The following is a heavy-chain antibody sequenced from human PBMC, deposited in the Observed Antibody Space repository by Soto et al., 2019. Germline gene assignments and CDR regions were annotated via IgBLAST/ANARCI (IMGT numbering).Heavy chain of an antibody. CDR3: TRAASGYGNFDY. CDR1: GFSFSTW. V-gene: IGHV3-74*01. J-gene: IGHJ4*02. Sequence: EVQLVESGGGVVQPGGSLRLSCAASGFSFSTWMHWVRQAPGKGLEWLSRINSDGSSISYADSVKGRFTVSRDNAKNTLYLQINSLTAEDTAVYYCTRAASGYGNFDYWSQGVLLTVSS. D-gene: IGHD5-12*01. CDR2: INSDGSSI.